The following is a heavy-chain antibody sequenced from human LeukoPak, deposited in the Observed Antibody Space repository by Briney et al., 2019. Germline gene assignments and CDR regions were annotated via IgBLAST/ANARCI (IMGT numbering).Heavy chain of an antibody. Sequence: SETLSLTCAVYGGSFSGFYWSWIRQPPGKGLEWIGYIYYSGSTNYNPSLKSRVTISVDTSKNQFSLKLSSVTAADTAVYYCAREGDSSSWSPLTLGYWGQGTLVTVSS. J-gene: IGHJ4*02. CDR3: AREGDSSSWSPLTLGY. CDR2: IYYSGST. D-gene: IGHD6-13*01. CDR1: GGSFSGFY. V-gene: IGHV4-59*01.